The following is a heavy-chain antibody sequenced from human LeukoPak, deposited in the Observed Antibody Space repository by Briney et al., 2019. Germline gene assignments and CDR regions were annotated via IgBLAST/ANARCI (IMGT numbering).Heavy chain of an antibody. CDR1: GYTFTSYY. CDR3: AREMVPNWFDP. V-gene: IGHV1-46*01. CDR2: INPSGGST. J-gene: IGHJ5*02. Sequence: ASVEVSCKASGYTFTSYYMHWVRQAPGQGLEWMGIINPSGGSTNYVQKFQGRVTMTRDMSTSTVYMELSSLRSEDTAVYYCAREMVPNWFDPWGQGTLVTVSS. D-gene: IGHD2-8*01.